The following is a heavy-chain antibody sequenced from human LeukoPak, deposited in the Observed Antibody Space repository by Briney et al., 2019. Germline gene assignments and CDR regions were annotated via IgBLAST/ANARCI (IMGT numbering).Heavy chain of an antibody. J-gene: IGHJ4*02. V-gene: IGHV4-39*07. CDR3: ARAPSRRYDFWSGYPAYFDY. CDR2: IYYSGST. D-gene: IGHD3-3*01. Sequence: PSETLSLTCTVSGGSISSSSYYWGWIRQPPGKGLEWIGSIYYSGSTYYNPSLKSRVTISVDTSKNQFSLKLSSVTAADTAVYYCARAPSRRYDFWSGYPAYFDYWGQGTLVTVSS. CDR1: GGSISSSSYY.